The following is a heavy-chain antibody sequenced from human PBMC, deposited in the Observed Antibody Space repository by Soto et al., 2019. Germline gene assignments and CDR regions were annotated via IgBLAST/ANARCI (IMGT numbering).Heavy chain of an antibody. D-gene: IGHD3-22*01. J-gene: IGHJ4*02. CDR2: IIPIFGTA. Sequence: GASVKVSCKASGGTFSSYAISWVRQAPGQGLEWMGGIIPIFGTANYAQKFQGRVTITADESTSTAYMELRSLRSDDTAVYYCARDTRFYYDSSGQNYWGQGTLVTVSS. V-gene: IGHV1-69*01. CDR3: ARDTRFYYDSSGQNY. CDR1: GGTFSSYA.